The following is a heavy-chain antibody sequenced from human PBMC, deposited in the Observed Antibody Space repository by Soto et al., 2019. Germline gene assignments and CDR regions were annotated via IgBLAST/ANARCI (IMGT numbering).Heavy chain of an antibody. CDR3: ARGDPYDYIWGSYRSWFDP. J-gene: IGHJ5*02. Sequence: QVQLVQSGAEVKKPGASVKVSCKASGYTFTSYGISWVRQAPGQGLEWMGWISAYNGNTNYAQKLQGRVTMTTDTSTSTAYMELRSLRSDDTAVYYCARGDPYDYIWGSYRSWFDPWGRGTLVTVSS. CDR2: ISAYNGNT. CDR1: GYTFTSYG. D-gene: IGHD3-16*02. V-gene: IGHV1-18*01.